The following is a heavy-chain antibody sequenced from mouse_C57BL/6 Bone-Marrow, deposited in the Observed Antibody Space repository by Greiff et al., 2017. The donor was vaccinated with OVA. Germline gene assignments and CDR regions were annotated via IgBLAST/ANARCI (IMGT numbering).Heavy chain of an antibody. CDR3: ARVDYSSSWFAY. V-gene: IGHV3-6*01. Sequence: EVKLEESGPGLVKPSQSLSLTCSVTGYSITSGYYWNWIRQFPGNKLEWMGYISYDGSNNYNPSLKNRISITRDTSKNQFFLKLNSVTTEDTATYYCARVDYSSSWFAYWGQGTLVTVSA. J-gene: IGHJ3*01. CDR1: GYSITSGYY. D-gene: IGHD1-1*01. CDR2: ISYDGSN.